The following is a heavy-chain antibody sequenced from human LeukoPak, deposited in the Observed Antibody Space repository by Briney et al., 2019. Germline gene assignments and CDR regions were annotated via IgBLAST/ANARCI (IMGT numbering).Heavy chain of an antibody. D-gene: IGHD3-22*01. Sequence: SETLSLTCTVSGGSISSYYWSWIRQPPGKGLEWIGYIYYSGITNYNPSLKSRVTISVDTSKNQFSLKLSSVTAADTAVYYCARVVAGYDSSGYAYYYYYYYMDVWGKGTTVTVSS. J-gene: IGHJ6*03. CDR2: IYYSGIT. V-gene: IGHV4-59*01. CDR3: ARVVAGYDSSGYAYYYYYYYMDV. CDR1: GGSISSYY.